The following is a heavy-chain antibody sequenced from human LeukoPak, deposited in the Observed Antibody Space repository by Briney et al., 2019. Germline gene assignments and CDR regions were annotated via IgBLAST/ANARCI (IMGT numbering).Heavy chain of an antibody. V-gene: IGHV4-31*03. D-gene: IGHD6-6*01. Sequence: PSETLSLTCTVSGGSISSSSYYWSWIRQHPGKGLEWIGYIYYSGSTYYNPSLKSRVTISVDTSKNQFSLKLSSVTAADTAVYYCARESKPPIAARPGNWFDPWGQGTLVTVSS. CDR1: GGSISSSSYY. CDR2: IYYSGST. CDR3: ARESKPPIAARPGNWFDP. J-gene: IGHJ5*02.